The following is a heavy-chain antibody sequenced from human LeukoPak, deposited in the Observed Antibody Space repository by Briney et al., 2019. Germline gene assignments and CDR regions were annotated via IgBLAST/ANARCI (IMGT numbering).Heavy chain of an antibody. V-gene: IGHV1-8*01. CDR1: GYTFTSYD. CDR3: ARILPAGYSYGYGFDY. CDR2: MNPNSGNT. D-gene: IGHD5-18*01. J-gene: IGHJ4*02. Sequence: ASVKVSCKASGYTFTSYDINWGRQATGQGLEWMGWMNPNSGNTGYAQKYQGRGTMTRNTSISTAYMELSSLRSEDTAVYYCARILPAGYSYGYGFDYWGQGTLVTVSS.